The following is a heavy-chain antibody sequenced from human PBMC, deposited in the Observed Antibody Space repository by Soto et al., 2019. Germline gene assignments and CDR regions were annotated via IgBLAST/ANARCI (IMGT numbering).Heavy chain of an antibody. CDR1: GGSINNYY. D-gene: IGHD5-18*01. CDR3: AREHGFSYGLNYFDP. V-gene: IGHV4-59*01. CDR2: IYDSGST. J-gene: IGHJ5*02. Sequence: SDTLSLTCTVSGGSINNYYWSWIRQPPGKGLEWIGYIYDSGSTNYNPSLKSRVTMSVDTSKNQFSLNLSSVTAADTAVYYCAREHGFSYGLNYFDPWGQGTLVNVSS.